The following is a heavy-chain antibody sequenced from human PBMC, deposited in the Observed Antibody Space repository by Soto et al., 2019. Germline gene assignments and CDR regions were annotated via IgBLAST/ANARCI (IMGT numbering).Heavy chain of an antibody. Sequence: GSLRLSCAASGFTFSTYNMNWVRQAPGKGLEWVSYISSSSSTIYYADSVKGRFTISRDNTKNSLYLQMNSLRAEDTAVYYCARDLGSSWYPEYFQHWGQGTLVTVSS. V-gene: IGHV3-48*01. CDR2: ISSSSSTI. CDR1: GFTFSTYN. CDR3: ARDLGSSWYPEYFQH. D-gene: IGHD6-13*01. J-gene: IGHJ1*01.